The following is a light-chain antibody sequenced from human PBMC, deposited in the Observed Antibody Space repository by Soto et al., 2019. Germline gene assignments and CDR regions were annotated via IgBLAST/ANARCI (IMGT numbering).Light chain of an antibody. J-gene: IGKJ1*01. CDR1: QSVSSNY. V-gene: IGKV3-20*01. CDR2: SAS. Sequence: EIVLTHSPGTLSLSPCEGAALSCRASQSVSSNYLAWYQQKPGQPPRLLIYSASRRANGIPDRFSGSGSGTDFTLTLSRLESEDFAVYYCQQYGSSRTFGQGTKVDIK. CDR3: QQYGSSRT.